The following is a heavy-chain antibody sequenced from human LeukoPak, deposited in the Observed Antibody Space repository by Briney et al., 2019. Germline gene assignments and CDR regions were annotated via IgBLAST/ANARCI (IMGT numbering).Heavy chain of an antibody. D-gene: IGHD5-12*01. CDR2: ISNNGGYT. Sequence: GGSLRLSCAASGFTFSSSAMSWVRQAPGKGLEWVSAISNNGGYTYYADSVQGRFTISRDNSKSTLCLQMNSLRAEDTAVYYCAKGGLGYSGYEAHFDYWGQGTLVTVSS. CDR1: GFTFSSSA. CDR3: AKGGLGYSGYEAHFDY. J-gene: IGHJ4*02. V-gene: IGHV3-23*01.